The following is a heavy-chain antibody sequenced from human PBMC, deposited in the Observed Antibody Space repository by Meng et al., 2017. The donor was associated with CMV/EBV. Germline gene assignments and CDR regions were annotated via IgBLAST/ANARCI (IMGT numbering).Heavy chain of an antibody. CDR3: GRDRGHRLDY. CDR1: GFIFDIYW. J-gene: IGHJ4*02. V-gene: IGHV3-7*01. CDR2: MKPDGGEN. Sequence: GESLKISCAASGFIFDIYWMTWVRQAPGKGLEWVASMKPDGGENYYVGSVKGRFTISRDTVRNSVYLQMNSLRAEDTAVYYCGRDRGHRLDYWGQGTLVTVSS. D-gene: IGHD1-14*01.